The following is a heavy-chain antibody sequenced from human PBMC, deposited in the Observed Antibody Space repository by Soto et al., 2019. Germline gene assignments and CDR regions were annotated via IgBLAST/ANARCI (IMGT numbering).Heavy chain of an antibody. V-gene: IGHV4-39*07. CDR3: ARLAVPPSPGYYGMDV. D-gene: IGHD6-6*01. CDR2: IYYSGST. Sequence: PSETLSLTCTVSGGSISSSSFHWGWIRQPPGKGLEWIGSIYYSGSTYYSPSLKSRVTISVDTSKNQFSLKLSSVTAADTAVYYCARLAVPPSPGYYGMDVWGQGTTVTVSS. CDR1: GGSISSSSFH. J-gene: IGHJ6*02.